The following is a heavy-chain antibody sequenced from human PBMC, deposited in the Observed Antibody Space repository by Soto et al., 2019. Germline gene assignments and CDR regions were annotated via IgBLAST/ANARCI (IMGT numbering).Heavy chain of an antibody. Sequence: PSGTLSLTCTVAGGSISTYYWGWVRQPPGKGLEWIGNIYYSGSTYYNPSLKSRVTISVDTSKNQFSLKLNSLTAADTAVYYCARRQSSPWFDPWGQGTRVTVS. CDR1: GGSISTYY. D-gene: IGHD2-15*01. J-gene: IGHJ5*02. CDR2: IYYSGST. V-gene: IGHV4-39*01. CDR3: ARRQSSPWFDP.